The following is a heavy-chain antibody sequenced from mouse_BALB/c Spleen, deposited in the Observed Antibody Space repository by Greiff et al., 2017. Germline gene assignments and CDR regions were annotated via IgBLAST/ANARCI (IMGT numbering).Heavy chain of an antibody. CDR2: ISYSGST. CDR1: GYSITSDYA. V-gene: IGHV3-2*02. CDR3: ARGETGIAY. J-gene: IGHJ3*01. D-gene: IGHD4-1*01. Sequence: VQLQQSGPGLVKPSQSLSLTCTVTGYSITSDYAWNWIRQFPGNKLEWMGYISYSGSTSYNPSLKSRISITRDTSKNQFFLQLNSVTTEDTATYYCARGETGIAYWGQGTLVTVSA.